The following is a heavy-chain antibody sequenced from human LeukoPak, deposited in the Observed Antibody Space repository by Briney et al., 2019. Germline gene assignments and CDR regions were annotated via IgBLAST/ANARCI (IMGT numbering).Heavy chain of an antibody. Sequence: SETLSLTCTVSGGSISSYYWSWIRQPPGKGLEWIGEINHSGSTNYNPSLKSRVTISVDTSKNQFSLKLSSVTAADTAVYYCARGDTAMVPDAFDIWGQGTMVTVSS. J-gene: IGHJ3*02. CDR3: ARGDTAMVPDAFDI. CDR1: GGSISSYY. V-gene: IGHV4-34*01. D-gene: IGHD5-18*01. CDR2: INHSGST.